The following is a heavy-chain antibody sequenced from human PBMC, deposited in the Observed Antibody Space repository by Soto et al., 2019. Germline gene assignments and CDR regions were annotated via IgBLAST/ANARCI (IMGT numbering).Heavy chain of an antibody. Sequence: QVQLQESGPGLVKPSETLSLTCTVSGGSISSYYWSWVRQPPGKGLEWIGYIYYSGSTNYNPSLKRLVARAVNTSKNSSSPDLRYVTAADSAVYYGACRWGWRGDYWGQGTLVTVSS. V-gene: IGHV4-59*12. CDR1: GGSISSYY. CDR2: IYYSGST. CDR3: ACRWGWRGDY. J-gene: IGHJ4*02. D-gene: IGHD3-16*01.